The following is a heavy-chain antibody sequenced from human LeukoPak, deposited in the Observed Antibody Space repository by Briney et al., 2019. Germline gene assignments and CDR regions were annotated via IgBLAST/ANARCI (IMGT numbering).Heavy chain of an antibody. CDR2: IKPDGSEK. V-gene: IGHV3-7*02. J-gene: IGHJ3*02. Sequence: PGGSLRLSCAASGFTFSSYWMSWVRQAPGKGLEWVANIKPDGSEKYYVDSVKGRFTISRDNSKNTLYLQMNSLRAEDTAVYYCASSRYCSGGSCTDIWGQGTMVTVSS. D-gene: IGHD2-15*01. CDR1: GFTFSSYW. CDR3: ASSRYCSGGSCTDI.